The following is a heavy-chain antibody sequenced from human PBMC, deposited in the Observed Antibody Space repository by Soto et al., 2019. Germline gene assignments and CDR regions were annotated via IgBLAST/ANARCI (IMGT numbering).Heavy chain of an antibody. CDR1: GGNFSSSA. CDR3: AREIVVPAAIPDYYYGMDV. V-gene: IGHV1-69*06. D-gene: IGHD2-2*02. CDR2: IIPIFGTA. J-gene: IGHJ6*02. Sequence: SVKASCKASGGNFSSSAISWVRQAPGQGLEWMGGIIPIFGTANYAQKFQGRVTITADKSTSTAYMELSRLRSEDTAVYYCAREIVVPAAIPDYYYGMDVWGQGTTVTVSS.